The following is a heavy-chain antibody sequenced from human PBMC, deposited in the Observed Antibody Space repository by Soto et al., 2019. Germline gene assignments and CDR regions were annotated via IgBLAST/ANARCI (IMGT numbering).Heavy chain of an antibody. J-gene: IGHJ4*02. CDR3: ARVRRVGYDPSNYFDY. Sequence: PSETLSLTCTVSGGSISSYYWSWIRQPPGKGLEWIGYIYYSGSTNHNPSLKSRVTISVDTSKNQFSLKLSSVTAADTAVYYCARVRRVGYDPSNYFDYWGQGTLVTVSS. CDR2: IYYSGST. D-gene: IGHD2-2*01. V-gene: IGHV4-59*01. CDR1: GGSISSYY.